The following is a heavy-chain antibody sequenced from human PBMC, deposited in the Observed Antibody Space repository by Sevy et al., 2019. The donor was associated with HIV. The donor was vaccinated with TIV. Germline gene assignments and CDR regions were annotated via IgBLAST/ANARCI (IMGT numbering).Heavy chain of an antibody. J-gene: IGHJ3*01. CDR2: LSGSGGNI. CDR3: ARSLSLAYDL. Sequence: GGSLRLSCAASGFTFSTYAMSWVRQAPGKGLEWVSALSGSGGNIYYTDSVKSRFTISRDNSKNTLNLQMHSLRAEDTAVYYCARSLSLAYDLWGQGTMVTVSS. V-gene: IGHV3-23*01. CDR1: GFTFSTYA. D-gene: IGHD3-10*01.